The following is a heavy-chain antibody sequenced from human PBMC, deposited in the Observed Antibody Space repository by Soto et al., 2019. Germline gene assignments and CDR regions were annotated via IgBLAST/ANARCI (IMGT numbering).Heavy chain of an antibody. CDR2: LSFDEDYK. V-gene: IGHV3-33*05. CDR3: AMGDHYFGY. D-gene: IGHD2-21*01. Sequence: QVQLVESGGGVVQPGRSLRLSCGASGFTFSSAGMHWVRQAPGKGLEWVAVLSFDEDYKYYADSVKGRFTISRDISKNTLYLQMSSLRAEDTAVYYCAMGDHYFGYWGHGTLVTVSS. CDR1: GFTFSSAG. J-gene: IGHJ4*01.